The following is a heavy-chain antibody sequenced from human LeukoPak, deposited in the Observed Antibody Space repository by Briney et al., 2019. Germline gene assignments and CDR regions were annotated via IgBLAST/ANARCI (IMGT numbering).Heavy chain of an antibody. D-gene: IGHD3-3*01. CDR2: ISGSGGST. V-gene: IGHV3-23*01. CDR1: GFTFSSYW. CDR3: AKDPNPASYYDFWSGPEGYFDY. J-gene: IGHJ4*02. Sequence: GGSLRLSCAASGFTFSSYWMHWVRQAPGKGLEWVSAISGSGGSTYYADSVKGRFTISRDNSKTTLYLQMNSLRAEDTAVYYCAKDPNPASYYDFWSGPEGYFDYWGQGTLVTVSS.